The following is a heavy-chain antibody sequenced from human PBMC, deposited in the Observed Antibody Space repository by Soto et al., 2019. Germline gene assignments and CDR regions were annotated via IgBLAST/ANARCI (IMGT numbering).Heavy chain of an antibody. V-gene: IGHV3-53*01. CDR2: IYSGGST. CDR1: GFTVSSNY. Sequence: GGSLRLSCAASGFTVSSNYMSWVRQAPGKGLEWVSVIYSGGSTYYADSVKGRFTISRDNSKNTLYLQMNSLRAEDTAVYYCAGPNPARAAAGTRIYYYYYGMDVWGQGTTVTVSS. J-gene: IGHJ6*02. CDR3: AGPNPARAAAGTRIYYYYYGMDV. D-gene: IGHD6-13*01.